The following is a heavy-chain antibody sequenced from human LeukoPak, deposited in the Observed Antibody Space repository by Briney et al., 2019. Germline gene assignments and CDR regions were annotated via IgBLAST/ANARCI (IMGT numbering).Heavy chain of an antibody. V-gene: IGHV3-48*04. CDR3: AKIHQNRVVVGAKGAFDI. D-gene: IGHD2-15*01. CDR2: ISSSSSTI. CDR1: GFTFSSYS. Sequence: GGSLRLSCAASGFTFSSYSMNWVRQAPGKGLEWVSYISSSSSTIYYADSVKGRFTISRDNAKNSLYLQMNSLRAEDTAIYYCAKIHQNRVVVGAKGAFDIWGQGTVVTVSS. J-gene: IGHJ3*02.